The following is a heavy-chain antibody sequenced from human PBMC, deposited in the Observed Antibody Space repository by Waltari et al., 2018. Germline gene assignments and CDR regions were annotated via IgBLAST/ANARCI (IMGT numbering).Heavy chain of an antibody. V-gene: IGHV1-69*08. D-gene: IGHD2-2*01. CDR2: SIPILGIA. Sequence: QVQLVQSGAEVKKPGSSVKVSCKASGGTFSSYTISWVRQAPGQGLEWMGRSIPILGIANDAQKFQGRVTITADKSTSTAYMELSSLRSEDTAVYYCARDEYCSSTSCYVYWGQGTLVTVSS. CDR3: ARDEYCSSTSCYVY. CDR1: GGTFSSYT. J-gene: IGHJ4*02.